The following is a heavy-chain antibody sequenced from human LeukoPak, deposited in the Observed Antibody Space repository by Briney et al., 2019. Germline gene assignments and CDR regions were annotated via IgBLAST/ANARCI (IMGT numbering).Heavy chain of an antibody. CDR3: ARAPGISQAADY. D-gene: IGHD2-15*01. Sequence: APVKVSCKASGGTFSSYAISWVRQAPGQGLEWMGGIIPIFGTANYAQKFQGRVTITADKSTSTAYMELSSLRSEDTAVYYCARAPGISQAADYWGQGTLVTVSS. J-gene: IGHJ4*02. V-gene: IGHV1-69*06. CDR1: GGTFSSYA. CDR2: IIPIFGTA.